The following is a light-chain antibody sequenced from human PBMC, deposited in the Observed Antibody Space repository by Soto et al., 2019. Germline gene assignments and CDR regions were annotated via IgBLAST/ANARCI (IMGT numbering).Light chain of an antibody. V-gene: IGKV3-20*01. J-gene: IGKJ1*01. CDR1: QSVDSKY. Sequence: EIVLTQSPGTLSLSPGERATLSCRASQSVDSKYLAWYQQKPGQAPRILIFAASSRATGIPDRFSGSGSGTDFTLTISRLEPGDFAVYYCQQYGYSSWTFCQGTKVDIK. CDR2: AAS. CDR3: QQYGYSSWT.